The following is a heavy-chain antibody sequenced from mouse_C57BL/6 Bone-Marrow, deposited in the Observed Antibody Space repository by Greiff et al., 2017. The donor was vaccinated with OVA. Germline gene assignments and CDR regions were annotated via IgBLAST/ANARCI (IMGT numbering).Heavy chain of an antibody. Sequence: DVMLVESGGGLVQPGGSLSLSCAASGFTFTDYYMSWVRQPPGKALEWLGFIRNKANGYTTEYSASVKGRFTISRDNSQSILYLQMNALRAEDSATYYCARYGSSDYAMDYWGQGTSVTVSS. CDR1: GFTFTDYY. CDR3: ARYGSSDYAMDY. J-gene: IGHJ4*01. D-gene: IGHD1-1*01. CDR2: IRNKANGYTT. V-gene: IGHV7-3*01.